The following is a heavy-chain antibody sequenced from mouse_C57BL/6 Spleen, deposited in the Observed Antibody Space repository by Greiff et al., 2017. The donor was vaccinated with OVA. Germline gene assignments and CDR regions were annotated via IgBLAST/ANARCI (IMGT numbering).Heavy chain of an antibody. J-gene: IGHJ2*01. CDR3: ARGCPDY. CDR2: IYPGAGGT. D-gene: IGHD6-1*01. Sequence: QVQLQQSGAELVKPGASVKLSCKASGYTFSSYWMNWVKQRPGQGLEWIGQIYPGAGGTDYNGKFKGKATLTADKSSSTAYMQLSSLTSEDSAVDFCARGCPDYWGQGTTLTVSS. V-gene: IGHV1-80*01. CDR1: GYTFSSYW.